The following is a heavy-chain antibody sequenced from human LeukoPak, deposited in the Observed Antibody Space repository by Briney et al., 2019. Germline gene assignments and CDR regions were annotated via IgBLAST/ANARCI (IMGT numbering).Heavy chain of an antibody. J-gene: IGHJ4*02. D-gene: IGHD1-26*01. Sequence: GASVKVSCKASGYTFTSYGINWVRQAPGQGLEWMGWISASNGNTNFAQRLQGRVTMTTDTSTSTAYMELRSLRSDDTAVYYCAREDIVGPRGDLDYWGQGTLVTVSS. V-gene: IGHV1-18*01. CDR2: ISASNGNT. CDR1: GYTFTSYG. CDR3: AREDIVGPRGDLDY.